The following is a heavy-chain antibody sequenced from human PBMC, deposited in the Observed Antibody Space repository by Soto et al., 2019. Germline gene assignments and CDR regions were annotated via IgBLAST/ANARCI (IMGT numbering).Heavy chain of an antibody. V-gene: IGHV3-48*03. D-gene: IGHD2-2*01. CDR3: VRYCSTTLCNGVATRTFDY. Sequence: GGSLRLSCAASRFTFSTYEMNWFRQAPGKGLEWVSYISSSGYTVYYADSVKGRFTISRDNTRNSLYLQMNSLRDEDTALYYCVRYCSTTLCNGVATRTFDYWGQGTLVTVSS. CDR2: ISSSGYTV. CDR1: RFTFSTYE. J-gene: IGHJ4*02.